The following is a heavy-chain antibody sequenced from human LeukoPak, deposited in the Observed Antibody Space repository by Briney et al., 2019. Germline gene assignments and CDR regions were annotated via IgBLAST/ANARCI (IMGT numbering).Heavy chain of an antibody. CDR3: ATVPKRWLQLPHFDY. CDR1: GYTLTELS. CDR2: FDPEDGET. Sequence: GASVKVSCKVSGYTLTELSMHWVRQAPGKGLEWMGGFDPEDGETIYAQKFQGRVTTTEDTSTDTAYMELSSLRSEDTAVYYCATVPKRWLQLPHFDYWGQGTLVTVSS. D-gene: IGHD5-24*01. J-gene: IGHJ4*02. V-gene: IGHV1-24*01.